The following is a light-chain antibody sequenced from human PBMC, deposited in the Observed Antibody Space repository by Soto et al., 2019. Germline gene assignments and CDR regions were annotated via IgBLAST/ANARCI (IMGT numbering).Light chain of an antibody. Sequence: QSALTQPASVSGSPGQSITISCTGASSAVSWCQHHPGKAPQLIIYEDNKRPSRVSNRFSGSKSGNTASLTITGLQAEDEATYCISDDGMMFGGGTKVPVL. V-gene: IGLV2-23*01. CDR1: SSAV. J-gene: IGLJ3*02. CDR3: SDDGMM. CDR2: EDN.